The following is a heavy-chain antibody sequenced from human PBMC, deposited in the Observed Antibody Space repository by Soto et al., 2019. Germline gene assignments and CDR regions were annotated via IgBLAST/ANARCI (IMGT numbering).Heavy chain of an antibody. CDR1: GGSFSGYY. D-gene: IGHD3-10*01. CDR2: INHSGST. Sequence: ETLSLTCAVYGGSFSGYYWSWIRQPPGKGLEWIGEINHSGSTNYNPSLKSRVTISVDTSKNQFSLKLSSVTAADTAVYYCARVGRYYGSGSYHWFDPWGQGTLVTVSS. V-gene: IGHV4-34*01. CDR3: ARVGRYYGSGSYHWFDP. J-gene: IGHJ5*02.